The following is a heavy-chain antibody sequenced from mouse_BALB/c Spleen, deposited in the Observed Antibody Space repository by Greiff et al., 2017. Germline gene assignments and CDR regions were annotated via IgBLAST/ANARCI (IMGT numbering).Heavy chain of an antibody. J-gene: IGHJ3*01. D-gene: IGHD2-14*01. V-gene: IGHV1S29*02. Sequence: VQLKESGPELVKPGASVKISCKASGYTFTDYNMHWVKQSHGKSLEWIGYIYPYNGGTGYNQKFKSKATMTADTSSNTAYLQLSSLTSEDTAVYYCNAGYESWFAYWGQGTLVTVSA. CDR1: GYTFTDYN. CDR3: NAGYESWFAY. CDR2: IYPYNGGT.